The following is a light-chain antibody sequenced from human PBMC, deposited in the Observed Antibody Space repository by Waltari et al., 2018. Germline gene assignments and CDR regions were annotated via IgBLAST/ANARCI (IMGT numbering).Light chain of an antibody. CDR2: EVS. CDR3: SSDAVSNNFYD. J-gene: IGLJ1*01. Sequence: PALTQPPSASGSPGQSVTIFCTRTGSGGSVSWYHQHPGKAPKLMIYEVSKRPSGVPDRFSGSKSGNTASLTVSGLQVEDEGDYYCSSDAVSNNFYDFGSGTKVTVL. CDR1: GSGGS. V-gene: IGLV2-8*01.